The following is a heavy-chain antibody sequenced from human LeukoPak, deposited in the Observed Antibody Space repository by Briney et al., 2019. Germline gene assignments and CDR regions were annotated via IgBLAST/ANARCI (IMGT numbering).Heavy chain of an antibody. J-gene: IGHJ5*02. CDR1: GFTFSSDA. Sequence: GGSLRLSCAASGFTFSSDAMRWVRQAPGKGLEWVSAISSSGGSTYYADSVRGRLIISRDSSKNTLYLQMNSLRAEDTAVYYCAKPSQQLVLFSVLNWFDPWGQGTLVTVSS. V-gene: IGHV3-23*01. CDR2: ISSSGGST. CDR3: AKPSQQLVLFSVLNWFDP. D-gene: IGHD6-13*01.